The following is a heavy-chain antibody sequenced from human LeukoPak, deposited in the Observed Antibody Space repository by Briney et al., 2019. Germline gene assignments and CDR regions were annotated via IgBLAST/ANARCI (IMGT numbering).Heavy chain of an antibody. Sequence: GGALRLSCAASRFTFTTYAMSWVRQAPGKGLEWVSAISNSGGSTYYADSVMGRFTISRDNSKNTLYLQMNSLRAEDAAIYYCAKDLLSGSGSTCYDYWGQGTRVIVSS. D-gene: IGHD2-15*01. CDR2: ISNSGGST. CDR1: RFTFTTYA. CDR3: AKDLLSGSGSTCYDY. J-gene: IGHJ4*02. V-gene: IGHV3-23*01.